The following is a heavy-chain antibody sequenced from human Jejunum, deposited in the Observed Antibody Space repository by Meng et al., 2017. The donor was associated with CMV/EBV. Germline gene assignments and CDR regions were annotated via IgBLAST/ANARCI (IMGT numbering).Heavy chain of an antibody. V-gene: IGHV4-30-4*08. CDR1: GSISSGDYY. Sequence: GSISSGDYYWSWIRQPPGKGLEWIGYIYYSGSTYYNPSLKSRVTISVDTSKNQFSLKLSSVTAADTAVYYCARSPARGYSWVGWFDPWGQGTLVTVSS. CDR2: IYYSGST. CDR3: ARSPARGYSWVGWFDP. D-gene: IGHD3-22*01. J-gene: IGHJ5*02.